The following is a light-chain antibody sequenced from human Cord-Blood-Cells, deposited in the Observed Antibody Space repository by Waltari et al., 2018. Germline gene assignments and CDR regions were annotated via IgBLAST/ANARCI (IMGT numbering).Light chain of an antibody. Sequence: QSALTQPASVSGSPGQSITISCTGTSSHVGGYNYVSWYQQHPGKAPKLMIYDVSNRPSGVSNRFSGSKSGNTASLTISGLQAEDEADYYCSSYTSSSTPWVVFGGGTKLTVL. CDR3: SSYTSSSTPWVV. J-gene: IGLJ2*01. V-gene: IGLV2-14*01. CDR1: SSHVGGYNY. CDR2: DVS.